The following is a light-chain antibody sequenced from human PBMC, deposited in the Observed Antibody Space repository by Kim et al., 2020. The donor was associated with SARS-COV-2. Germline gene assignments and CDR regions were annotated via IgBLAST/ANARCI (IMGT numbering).Light chain of an antibody. V-gene: IGKV1-39*01. Sequence: DIQMTQSPSSLSASVGDRVTITCRASQSISGYLNWYQQKPGKAPKLLIYAASSLQSGVPSGFSGSGSETDFTLTISSLQPEDFATYYCQQSYSTPYTCGQGTKLEI. CDR2: AAS. J-gene: IGKJ2*01. CDR3: QQSYSTPYT. CDR1: QSISGY.